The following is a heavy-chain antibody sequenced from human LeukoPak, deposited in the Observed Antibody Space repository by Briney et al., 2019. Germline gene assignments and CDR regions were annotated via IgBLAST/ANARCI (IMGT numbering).Heavy chain of an antibody. CDR1: GGSISSGSYY. J-gene: IGHJ4*02. CDR2: IYTSGST. CDR3: ARGKVGSHRREFDY. D-gene: IGHD1-26*01. V-gene: IGHV4-61*02. Sequence: SETLSLTCTVSGGSISSGSYYWSWIRQPAGKGLEWIGRIYTSGSTNYNPSLKSRVTISVDTSKNQSSLKLSSVTAADTAVYYCARGKVGSHRREFDYWGQGTLVTVSS.